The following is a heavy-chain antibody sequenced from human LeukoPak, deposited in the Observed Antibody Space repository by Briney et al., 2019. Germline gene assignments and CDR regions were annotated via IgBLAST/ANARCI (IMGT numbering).Heavy chain of an antibody. CDR2: IYPGDSDT. V-gene: IGHV5-51*01. J-gene: IGHJ3*02. Sequence: AXGSLQISCKGSGYSFTSYWIGWVRQMPGKGLEGMGIIYPGDSDTRYSPSFQGQVTISADKSIRTAYLQWSSLKASDTAMYYCARRDGYGAYDIWGQGTMVTVSS. CDR1: GYSFTSYW. D-gene: IGHD5-24*01. CDR3: ARRDGYGAYDI.